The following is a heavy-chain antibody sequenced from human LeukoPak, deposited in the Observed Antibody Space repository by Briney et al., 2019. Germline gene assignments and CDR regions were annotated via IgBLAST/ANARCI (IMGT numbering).Heavy chain of an antibody. J-gene: IGHJ4*02. Sequence: GGSLRLSCTASGFSFKNFGMSWVRQAPGKGLEWVSGVSGSGARTSYADSVKGRFTISRDNSKNTLYLQMNSLRAEDTAVYYCAKDIWRYYYGSGNPGLDYWGQGTLVTVSS. CDR3: AKDIWRYYYGSGNPGLDY. V-gene: IGHV3-23*01. D-gene: IGHD3-10*01. CDR2: VSGSGART. CDR1: GFSFKNFG.